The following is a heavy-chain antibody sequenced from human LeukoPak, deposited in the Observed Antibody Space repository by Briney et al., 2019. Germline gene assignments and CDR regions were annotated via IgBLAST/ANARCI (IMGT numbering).Heavy chain of an antibody. V-gene: IGHV3-66*01. CDR3: AGIRLELVALTSPLFAG. D-gene: IGHD1-26*01. J-gene: IGHJ4*02. CDR1: GFTFSSNY. Sequence: GGSLRLSCAASGFTFSSNYISWVRQAQGKGLEWVSIIYSGGSAYSADSVKGRFTISRDSSQNTVFLQMNGLRAEDTAVYFWAGIRLELVALTSPLFAGWGQGRLVTV. CDR2: IYSGGSA.